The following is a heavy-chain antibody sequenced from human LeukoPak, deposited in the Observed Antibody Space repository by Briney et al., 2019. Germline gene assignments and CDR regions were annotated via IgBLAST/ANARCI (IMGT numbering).Heavy chain of an antibody. CDR1: GYTFTGYY. CDR2: INPNSGGT. J-gene: IGHJ4*02. CDR3: ARADYGDYVEGFDY. D-gene: IGHD4-17*01. Sequence: GASVKVSCKASGYTFTGYYMHWVRQAPGQGLEWMGRINPNSGGTNYAQKFQGRVTMTRDTSISTAYMELSRLRSDDTAVYYCARADYGDYVEGFDYWGQGTLVAVSS. V-gene: IGHV1-2*06.